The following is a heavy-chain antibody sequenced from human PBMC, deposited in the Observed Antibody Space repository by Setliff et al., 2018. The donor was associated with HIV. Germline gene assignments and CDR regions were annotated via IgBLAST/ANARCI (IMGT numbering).Heavy chain of an antibody. Sequence: SETLSLTCTVSGGSISSGSYYWSWMRQPAGKRLEWIGRIYTSGSTNYNPSLKSRVTISVDTSKNQFSLKLSSVTAADTAVYYCARDQGSVWDYWGQGTLVTVSS. J-gene: IGHJ4*02. CDR3: ARDQGSVWDY. V-gene: IGHV4-61*02. CDR1: GGSISSGSYY. D-gene: IGHD1-26*01. CDR2: IYTSGST.